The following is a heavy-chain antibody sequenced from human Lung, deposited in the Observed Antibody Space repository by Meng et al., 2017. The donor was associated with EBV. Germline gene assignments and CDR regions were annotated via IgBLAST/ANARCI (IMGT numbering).Heavy chain of an antibody. D-gene: IGHD6-6*01. J-gene: IGHJ5*02. CDR2: IYDSGST. V-gene: IGHV4-30-4*08. Sequence: QVQLTDPGPGLVKPSQTLPLTCTFSGGSIRFGNYYWSWIRQPPGKGLEWIGYIYDSGSTSYNPSLMSRVTISVDTSRNQFSLKLTSVTAADTAVYYCAREYSSSSGLPGPWGQGTLVTVSS. CDR3: AREYSSSSGLPGP. CDR1: GGSIRFGNYY.